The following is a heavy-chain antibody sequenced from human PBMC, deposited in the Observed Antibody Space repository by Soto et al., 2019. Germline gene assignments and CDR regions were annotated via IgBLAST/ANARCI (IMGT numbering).Heavy chain of an antibody. J-gene: IGHJ5*02. CDR3: ARGGRRLQQRPNWFDP. CDR1: GGSFSGYY. Sequence: SETLSLTCAVYGGSFSGYYWSWIRQPPGKGLEWIGEINHSGSTNYNPSLKSRVTISVDTSKNQFSLKLSSVTAADTAVYYCARGGRRLQQRPNWFDPWGQGTLVTVSS. D-gene: IGHD6-13*01. V-gene: IGHV4-34*01. CDR2: INHSGST.